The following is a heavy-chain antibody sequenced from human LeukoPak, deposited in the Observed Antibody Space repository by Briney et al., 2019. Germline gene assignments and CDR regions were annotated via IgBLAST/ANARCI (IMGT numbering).Heavy chain of an antibody. Sequence: SETLSLTCSVSGSSIDLYYWGWIRQPPGKGLEWIGSIYYSGNTYYNASLKSQVSISIDTSKNQFSLRLTSVTAADTAVYYCARQTGSGLFILPGGQGTLVTVSS. V-gene: IGHV4-39*01. CDR2: IYYSGNT. J-gene: IGHJ4*02. CDR3: ARQTGSGLFILP. D-gene: IGHD3/OR15-3a*01. CDR1: GSSIDLYY.